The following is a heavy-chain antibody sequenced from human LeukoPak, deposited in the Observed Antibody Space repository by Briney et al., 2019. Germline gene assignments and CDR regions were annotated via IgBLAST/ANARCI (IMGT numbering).Heavy chain of an antibody. CDR3: TREEAQLAYGDYNDY. D-gene: IGHD4-17*01. V-gene: IGHV3-49*03. Sequence: GGSLRLSCTASGFTFGDYAMSWFRQAPGKGLEWVGFIRSKAYGGTTEYAASVKGRFTISRDDSKSIAYLQMNSLKTEDTAVYYCTREEAQLAYGDYNDYWGQGTLVTVSS. CDR1: GFTFGDYA. J-gene: IGHJ4*02. CDR2: IRSKAYGGTT.